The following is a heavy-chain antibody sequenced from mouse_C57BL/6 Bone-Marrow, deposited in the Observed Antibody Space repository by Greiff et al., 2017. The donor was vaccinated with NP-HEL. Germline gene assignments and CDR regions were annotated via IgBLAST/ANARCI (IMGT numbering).Heavy chain of an antibody. CDR3: AREGIYYDYGYMDY. J-gene: IGHJ4*01. V-gene: IGHV1-72*01. Sequence: QVQLQQPGAEFVKPGASVKLSCKASGYTFTSYWMHWVKQRPGRGLEWIARIDPNSGGNKYNEKFKSKAKLTVDKPSSTAYMQLSSLTSEDSAVYYCAREGIYYDYGYMDYWGQGTSVTVSS. CDR1: GYTFTSYW. CDR2: IDPNSGGN. D-gene: IGHD2-4*01.